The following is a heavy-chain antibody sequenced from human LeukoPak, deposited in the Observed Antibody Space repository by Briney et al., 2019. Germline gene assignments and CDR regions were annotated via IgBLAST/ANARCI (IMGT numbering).Heavy chain of an antibody. Sequence: GGSLRLSCAASGFNVDWNYMSWGRQAPREGLEWVSVIYSGGSTKHADSVKGRFTISRDNSKNTLYLQMNSLRAEDTAVYYCARDHFGVVDWGQGTLVTVSS. V-gene: IGHV3-53*01. CDR2: IYSGGST. CDR3: ARDHFGVVD. CDR1: GFNVDWNY. D-gene: IGHD3-3*01. J-gene: IGHJ4*02.